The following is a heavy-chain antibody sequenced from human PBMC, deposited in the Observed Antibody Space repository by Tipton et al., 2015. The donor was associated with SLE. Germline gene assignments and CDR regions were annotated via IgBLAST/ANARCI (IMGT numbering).Heavy chain of an antibody. Sequence: TLSLTCAVSGGSISSSNWWSWVRQPPGKGLEWIGEIYYSGSTYYNPSLKSRVTVSVDTSKNQFSLNLTSVTAADTAVYYCARTSSWESDYWGQGTLVTVSS. CDR1: GGSISSSNW. J-gene: IGHJ4*02. CDR2: IYYSGST. CDR3: ARTSSWESDY. D-gene: IGHD6-13*01. V-gene: IGHV4-4*02.